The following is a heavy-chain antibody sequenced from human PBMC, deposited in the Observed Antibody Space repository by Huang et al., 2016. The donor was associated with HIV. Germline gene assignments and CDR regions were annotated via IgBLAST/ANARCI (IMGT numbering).Heavy chain of an antibody. CDR3: ARSAYGDLDY. Sequence: QVHLVQSGAEVRKPGASVTVSCKASGYTFTNYDINWVRQAPGRGLEWMGWMNPNTGKACFAQSCQGRVTMTRKTSITTAYMELTSLTSEDTAVYYCARSAYGDLDYWGLGTLVIVSS. CDR1: GYTFTNYD. V-gene: IGHV1-8*02. J-gene: IGHJ4*02. D-gene: IGHD4-17*01. CDR2: MNPNTGKA.